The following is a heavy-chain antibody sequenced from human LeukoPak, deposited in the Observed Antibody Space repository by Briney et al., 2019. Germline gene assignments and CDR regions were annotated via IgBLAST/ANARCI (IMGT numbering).Heavy chain of an antibody. J-gene: IGHJ4*02. Sequence: VGSLRLSCAASAFTFSSYSMNWVRQAPGKGLEWVSSISSSSSYIYYADSVKGRFTISRDNAKNSLYLQMNSLRAEDTAVYYCARQECSGYYYADYWGQGTLVTVSS. CDR1: AFTFSSYS. D-gene: IGHD3-22*01. V-gene: IGHV3-21*01. CDR2: ISSSSSYI. CDR3: ARQECSGYYYADY.